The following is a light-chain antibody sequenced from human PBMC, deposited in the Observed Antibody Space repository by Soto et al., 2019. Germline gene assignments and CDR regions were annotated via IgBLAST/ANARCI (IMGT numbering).Light chain of an antibody. V-gene: IGLV9-49*03. CDR2: VGTGGIVG. CDR3: GADHGSGSNFVVV. CDR1: SGYSNYK. J-gene: IGLJ3*02. Sequence: QAVVTQPPSASVSLGASVTLTCTLSSGYSNYKVDWYQQRPGKGPRFVMRVGTGGIVGSKGDGIPDRFSVLGSGLNRYLTINNIQEEDESDYHCGADHGSGSNFVVVFGGGTKLTVL.